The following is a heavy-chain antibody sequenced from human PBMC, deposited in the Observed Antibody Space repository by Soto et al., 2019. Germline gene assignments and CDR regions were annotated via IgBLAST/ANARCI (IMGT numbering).Heavy chain of an antibody. V-gene: IGHV4-30-2*01. CDR1: GGSIRSDGYS. CDR2: IYHSGTT. Sequence: QLQLQESGSGLVKPSQTLSLTCAVSGGSIRSDGYSWSWIRQPPGKGLEWIGYIYHSGTTYYNPSLXXXVTISVDRSKXXFXLXXTSVTAADTAVYFCARVDCVNGVCHHQRRGSWFDPWGQGTLVTVSS. CDR3: ARVDCVNGVCHHQRRGSWFDP. D-gene: IGHD2-8*01. J-gene: IGHJ5*02.